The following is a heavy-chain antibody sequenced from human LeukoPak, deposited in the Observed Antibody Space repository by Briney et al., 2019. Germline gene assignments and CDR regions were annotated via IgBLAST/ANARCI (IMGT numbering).Heavy chain of an antibody. CDR2: IYHSGST. J-gene: IGHJ6*04. CDR3: ARASGSYGSGSYYYYGMDV. CDR1: GYSISSGHF. D-gene: IGHD3-10*01. Sequence: PSETLSLTCTVSGYSISSGHFWGWIRQPPGKGLEWIGNIYHSGSTFYNPSLKSRVTIPVDTSKNQFSLNLSSVTAADTAVYYCARASGSYGSGSYYYYGMDVWGKGTTVTVSS. V-gene: IGHV4-38-2*02.